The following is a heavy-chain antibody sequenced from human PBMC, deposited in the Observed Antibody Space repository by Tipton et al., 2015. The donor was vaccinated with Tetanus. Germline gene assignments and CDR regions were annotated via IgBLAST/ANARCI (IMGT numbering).Heavy chain of an antibody. Sequence: TLSLTCTVSGGSVRSGSYYWNWIRQPPGKGLEWIGYVSYSGSTYSNYSLKSRITISQDTSKNQFSLRLTSVTAADTAVYYCARANYDFPKKGPFDSWGQGSLVIVSS. CDR1: GGSVRSGSYY. J-gene: IGHJ4*02. CDR2: VSYSGST. V-gene: IGHV4-61*01. CDR3: ARANYDFPKKGPFDS. D-gene: IGHD3-3*01.